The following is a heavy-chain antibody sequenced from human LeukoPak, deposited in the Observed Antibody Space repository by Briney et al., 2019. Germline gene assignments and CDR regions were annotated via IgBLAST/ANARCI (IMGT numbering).Heavy chain of an antibody. CDR1: GFTFSGYV. CDR3: TKDKGSGSWGSEY. CDR2: IRSDGSNK. J-gene: IGHJ4*02. Sequence: GGSLRLSCAASGFTFSGYVMHWVRQAPGKGLERVAFIRSDGSNKDYADSVKGRFTISRDNSKNTLYLQMNSLRDEDTAVYYCTKDKGSGSWGSEYWGQGSLVTVSS. D-gene: IGHD6-13*01. V-gene: IGHV3-30*02.